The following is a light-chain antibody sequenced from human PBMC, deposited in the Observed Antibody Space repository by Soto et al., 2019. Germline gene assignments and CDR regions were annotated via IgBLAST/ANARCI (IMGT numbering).Light chain of an antibody. CDR3: QQRTNWPRSFT. Sequence: EIVLTQSPATLSLSPGERATLSCRASQSVSSYLAWYQQKPGQAPRLLSYDTSKRATGIPARFSGSGSGPDFTLTISSLEPEDFAVYYCQQRTNWPRSFTFGPGTKVDIK. J-gene: IGKJ3*01. V-gene: IGKV3-11*01. CDR2: DTS. CDR1: QSVSSY.